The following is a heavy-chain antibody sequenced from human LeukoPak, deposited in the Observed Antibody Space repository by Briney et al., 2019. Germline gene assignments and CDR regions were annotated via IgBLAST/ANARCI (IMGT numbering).Heavy chain of an antibody. CDR2: ISSSSSYI. D-gene: IGHD2-15*01. CDR1: GFTFSSYE. Sequence: GGSLRLSCAASGFTFSSYEMNWVRQAPGKGLEWVSSISSSSSYIYYADSVKGRFTISRDNAKNSLYLQMNSLRAEDTAVYYCARSFGGSYIVALDYWGQGTLVTVSS. V-gene: IGHV3-21*01. CDR3: ARSFGGSYIVALDY. J-gene: IGHJ4*02.